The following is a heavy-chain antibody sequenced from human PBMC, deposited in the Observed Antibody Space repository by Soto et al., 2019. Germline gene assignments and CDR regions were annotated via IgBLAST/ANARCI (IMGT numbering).Heavy chain of an antibody. CDR3: ARVGDDYGGYYYYYGMDV. CDR1: GGSISSSSYY. Sequence: SATLSLTCTVSGGSISSSSYYWGWIRQPPGKGLEWIGSIYYSGSTYYNPSLKSRVTISVDTSKNQFSLKLSSVTAADTAVYYCARVGDDYGGYYYYYGMDVWGQGTTVTVSS. J-gene: IGHJ6*02. D-gene: IGHD4-17*01. CDR2: IYYSGST. V-gene: IGHV4-39*01.